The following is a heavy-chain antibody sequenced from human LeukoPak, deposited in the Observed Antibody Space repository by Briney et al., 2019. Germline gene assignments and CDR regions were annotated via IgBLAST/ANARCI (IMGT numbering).Heavy chain of an antibody. CDR3: AKDGAGYVMDV. Sequence: PGGSLRLSCAASGFTFSNYGVHWVRQAPGKGLEWVAFIQYDGSNKYYVDSVKGRFTISRDNSKNTLYLQMNSLRAEDTAVYFCAKDGAGYVMDVWGKGTTATVSS. CDR2: IQYDGSNK. CDR1: GFTFSNYG. V-gene: IGHV3-30*02. J-gene: IGHJ6*04. D-gene: IGHD3-9*01.